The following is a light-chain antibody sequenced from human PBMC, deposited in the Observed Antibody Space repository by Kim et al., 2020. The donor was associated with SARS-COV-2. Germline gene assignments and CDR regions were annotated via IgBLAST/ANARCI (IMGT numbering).Light chain of an antibody. J-gene: IGLJ2*01. CDR3: YSAADNNVV. V-gene: IGLV3-27*01. CDR2: KDS. CDR1: VLAKKY. Sequence: VSPGQTARSTCSGDVLAKKYARWFQQKPGQAPVLVIYKDSERPSGIPERCSGSRSGTIATLTISGAQVEDEADYYCYSAADNNVVFGGGTQLTVL.